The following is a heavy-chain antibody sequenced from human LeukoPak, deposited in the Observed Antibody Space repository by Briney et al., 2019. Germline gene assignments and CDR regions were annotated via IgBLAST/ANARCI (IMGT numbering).Heavy chain of an antibody. V-gene: IGHV3-74*01. Sequence: PGGSLRLPCAASGFTFSSYWMHWVRQAPGKGLVWVSRINGDGSTTSYADSVKGRFTISRDNAKSTLYLQMNSLRAEDTAVYYCASLSMLTPFDYWGQGTLVTVSS. CDR2: INGDGSTT. D-gene: IGHD2/OR15-2a*01. CDR1: GFTFSSYW. J-gene: IGHJ4*02. CDR3: ASLSMLTPFDY.